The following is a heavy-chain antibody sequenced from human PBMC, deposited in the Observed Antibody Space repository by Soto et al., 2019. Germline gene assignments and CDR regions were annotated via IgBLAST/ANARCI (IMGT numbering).Heavy chain of an antibody. J-gene: IGHJ6*02. CDR2: ISGSGGST. CDR1: GFTFSSYA. D-gene: IGHD6-6*01. CDR3: AKPVAARREYYYYYGMDV. V-gene: IGHV3-23*01. Sequence: GGSLRLSCAASGFTFSSYAMSWVRQAPGKGLEWVSAISGSGGSTYYADSVKGRFTISRDNSKNTLYLQMNSLRAEDTAVYYCAKPVAARREYYYYYGMDVWGQGTTVTVSS.